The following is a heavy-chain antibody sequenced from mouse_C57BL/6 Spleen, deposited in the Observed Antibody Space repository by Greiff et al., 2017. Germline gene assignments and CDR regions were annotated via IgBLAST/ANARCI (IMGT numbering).Heavy chain of an antibody. D-gene: IGHD1-1*01. CDR2: IYPGDGDT. V-gene: IGHV1-82*01. CDR3: ASYCYGSSNDYCDD. Sequence: QVQLQQSGPELVKPGASVKISCKASGYAFSCSWMNWVKQRPGKGLEWIGRIYPGDGDTNYNGKFKGKATLTADKSSSTAYMQLSILTSEDSAVYFCASYCYGSSNDYCDDWGQGTTLTVSS. J-gene: IGHJ2*01. CDR1: GYAFSCSW.